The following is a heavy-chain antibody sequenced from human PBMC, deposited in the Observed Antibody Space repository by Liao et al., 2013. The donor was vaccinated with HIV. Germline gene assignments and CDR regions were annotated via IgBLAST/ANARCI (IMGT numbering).Heavy chain of an antibody. J-gene: IGHJ4*02. V-gene: IGHV4-4*07. CDR1: GVSITNYF. D-gene: IGHD3-16*01. CDR3: ARLGVRIVLGLADY. Sequence: QVQLLESGPGLVKPSETLSLTCTVSGVSITNYFWSWVRQPAGEGLEWIGRIYMSGSTNYSPSLKSRVTLSLDASNNQISLRLSSVTAADTAVYYCARLGVRIVLGLADYWGQGTLVTVSA. CDR2: IYMSGST.